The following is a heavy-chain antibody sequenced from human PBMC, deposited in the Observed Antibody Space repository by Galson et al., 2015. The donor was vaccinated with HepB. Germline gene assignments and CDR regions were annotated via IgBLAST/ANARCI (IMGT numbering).Heavy chain of an antibody. CDR3: ARVGSVPPPVNWFDP. CDR2: ISAYNGNT. CDR1: GYTFTSYG. V-gene: IGHV1-18*04. Sequence: SVKVSCKASGYTFTSYGISWVRQAPGQGLEWMGWISAYNGNTNYAQKLQGRVTMTTDTSTSTAYMELRSLRSDDTAVYYCARVGSVPPPVNWFDPWGQGTLVTVSS. D-gene: IGHD3-10*01. J-gene: IGHJ5*02.